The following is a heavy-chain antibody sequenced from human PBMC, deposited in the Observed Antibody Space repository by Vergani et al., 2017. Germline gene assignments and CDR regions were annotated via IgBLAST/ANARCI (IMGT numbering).Heavy chain of an antibody. CDR2: IYSGGST. CDR3: ARDCHNYYGSGIYFDY. Sequence: VQLVESGGGLVKPGGSLRLSCAASGFTVSSNYMSWVRQAPGKGLEWVSVIYSGGSTYYADSVKGRFTISRDNSKNTLYLQMNSMRAEDTAVYYCARDCHNYYGSGIYFDYWGQGTLVTVSS. V-gene: IGHV3-66*02. CDR1: GFTVSSNY. J-gene: IGHJ4*02. D-gene: IGHD3-10*01.